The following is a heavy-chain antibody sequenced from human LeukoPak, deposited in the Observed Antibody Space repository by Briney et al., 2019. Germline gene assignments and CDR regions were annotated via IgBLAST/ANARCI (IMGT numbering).Heavy chain of an antibody. CDR2: ISAYNGNT. V-gene: IGHV1-18*01. CDR1: GGTFSSYA. CDR3: ARDGPFRRTRPFYYFDY. Sequence: ASVKVSCKASGGTFSSYAISWVRQAPGQGLEWMGWISAYNGNTNYAQKLQGRVTMTTDTSTSTAYMELRSLRSDDTAVYYCARDGPFRRTRPFYYFDYWGQGTLVTVSS. J-gene: IGHJ4*02. D-gene: IGHD2/OR15-2a*01.